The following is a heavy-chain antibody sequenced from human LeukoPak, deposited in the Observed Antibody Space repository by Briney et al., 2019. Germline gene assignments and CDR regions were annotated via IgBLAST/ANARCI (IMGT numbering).Heavy chain of an antibody. CDR2: ISGSDSNT. Sequence: GGSLRLSCAASGFTLSSYGMSWVRQAPGKGLDWVSAISGSDSNTYYADSVKGRFTISRDNSKNTLYLQMNSLRAEDTAKYYCAKRREGAFDYWGQGNLVTVSS. D-gene: IGHD1-26*01. CDR3: AKRREGAFDY. V-gene: IGHV3-23*01. J-gene: IGHJ4*02. CDR1: GFTLSSYG.